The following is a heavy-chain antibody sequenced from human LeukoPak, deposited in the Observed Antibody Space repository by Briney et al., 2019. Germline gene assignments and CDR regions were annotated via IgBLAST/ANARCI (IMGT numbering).Heavy chain of an antibody. CDR3: ARDGGWLYGGYAWRFDP. J-gene: IGHJ5*02. V-gene: IGHV1-18*01. Sequence: ASVKVPCKASGYTFSSHGISWVRQAPGQGLEWMGWISVYHGNTDYAQNLQGRVTMTTDTSTSTAYMELRSLRSDDTAVYYCARDGGWLYGGYAWRFDPWGQGTLVTVSS. CDR1: GYTFSSHG. CDR2: ISVYHGNT. D-gene: IGHD4-17*01.